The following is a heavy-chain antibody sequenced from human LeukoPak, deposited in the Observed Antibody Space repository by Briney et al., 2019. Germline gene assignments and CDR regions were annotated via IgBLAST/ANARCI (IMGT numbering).Heavy chain of an antibody. CDR1: GFTFSDYY. Sequence: PGGSLRLSCAASGFTFSDYYMSWIRQAPETGLEWLSYTSPSGGTIYYTDSVKGRFAMSRDNAQNALYLEMNSLRAEDTAVYYCAKDRIAAAGTYYYYGMDVWGQGTTVTVSS. CDR3: AKDRIAAAGTYYYYGMDV. D-gene: IGHD6-13*01. CDR2: TSPSGGTI. V-gene: IGHV3-11*04. J-gene: IGHJ6*02.